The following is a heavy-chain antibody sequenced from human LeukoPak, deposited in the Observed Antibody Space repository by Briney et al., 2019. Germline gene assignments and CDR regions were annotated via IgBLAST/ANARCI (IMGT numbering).Heavy chain of an antibody. CDR2: IGTSGDT. J-gene: IGHJ4*02. Sequence: GDSLRLSCVASGFTFNIYPMTWVRQSPGKGLEWVSTIGTSGDTYYADSVKGRFTISRDESKNPLYLQMHSLGAEDTAVYYCAKSRIVDRRGYFDYWGQGTLVTVSS. D-gene: IGHD2-15*01. CDR1: GFTFNIYP. V-gene: IGHV3-23*01. CDR3: AKSRIVDRRGYFDY.